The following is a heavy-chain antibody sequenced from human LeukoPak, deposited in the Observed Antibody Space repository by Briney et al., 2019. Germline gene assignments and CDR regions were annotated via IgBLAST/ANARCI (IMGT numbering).Heavy chain of an antibody. Sequence: GGSLRLSCAASGFTFSSYAMSWVRQAPGKGLEWVSAISGSGGSTYYADPVKGRFTISRDNSKNTLYLQMNSLRAEDTAVYYCAKDPHPYSSSWYFDYWGQGTLVTVSS. J-gene: IGHJ4*02. CDR2: ISGSGGST. CDR3: AKDPHPYSSSWYFDY. V-gene: IGHV3-23*01. CDR1: GFTFSSYA. D-gene: IGHD6-13*01.